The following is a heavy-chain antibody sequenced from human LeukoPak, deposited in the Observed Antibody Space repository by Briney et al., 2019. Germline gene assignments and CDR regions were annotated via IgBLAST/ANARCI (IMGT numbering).Heavy chain of an antibody. J-gene: IGHJ3*02. V-gene: IGHV1-69*05. CDR2: IIPIFGTA. Sequence: SVKVSCKASGGTFSSYAISWVRQAPEQGLEWMGGIIPIFGTANYAQKFQGRVTITTDESTSTAYMELSSLRSEDTAVYYCASPTTYYYDSSGYIWGQGTMVTVSS. CDR3: ASPTTYYYDSSGYI. D-gene: IGHD3-22*01. CDR1: GGTFSSYA.